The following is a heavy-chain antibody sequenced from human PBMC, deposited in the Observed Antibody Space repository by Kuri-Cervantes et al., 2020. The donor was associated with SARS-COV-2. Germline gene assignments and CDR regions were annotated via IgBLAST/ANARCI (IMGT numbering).Heavy chain of an antibody. J-gene: IGHJ4*02. CDR2: ISSNGGST. Sequence: GESLKISCSSSGFTFSSYAMHWVRQAPGKGLEYVSAISSNGGSTYYADSVKGRFTISRDNSKNTLYLQMNSLRAEDTAVYYCARATPYYYDSSGYKGYFDYWGQGTLVTVSS. CDR3: ARATPYYYDSSGYKGYFDY. V-gene: IGHV3-64*04. CDR1: GFTFSSYA. D-gene: IGHD3-22*01.